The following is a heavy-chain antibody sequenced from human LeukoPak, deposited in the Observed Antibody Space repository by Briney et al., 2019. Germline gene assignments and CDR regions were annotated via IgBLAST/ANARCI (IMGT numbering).Heavy chain of an antibody. J-gene: IGHJ4*02. CDR1: GFTVSSDY. V-gene: IGHV3-53*01. D-gene: IGHD3-22*01. Sequence: GGSLRLSCAASGFTVSSDYMSWVRQAPGKGLEWVSVIYSGGSTYYADSVKGRFTISRDNSKNTLYLQMNSLRAEDTAVYYCARYYYDSSGYFDYWGQGTLVTVSS. CDR3: ARYYYDSSGYFDY. CDR2: IYSGGST.